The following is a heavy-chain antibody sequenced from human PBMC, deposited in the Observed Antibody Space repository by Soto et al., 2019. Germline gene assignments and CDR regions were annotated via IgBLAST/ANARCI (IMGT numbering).Heavy chain of an antibody. CDR1: GFTFSSYS. CDR2: ISSSSYI. V-gene: IGHV3-21*01. D-gene: IGHD2-15*01. J-gene: IGHJ4*02. CDR3: ARSLCTGGSRYAPKPFDY. Sequence: GGSLRLSYAASGFTFSSYSMNWVRQAPGKGLEWVSSISSSSYIYYADSVKGRFTISRDKAKNSLYLQMNSLRAEDTAVYYCARSLCTGGSRYAPKPFDYWGQGTLVPVSS.